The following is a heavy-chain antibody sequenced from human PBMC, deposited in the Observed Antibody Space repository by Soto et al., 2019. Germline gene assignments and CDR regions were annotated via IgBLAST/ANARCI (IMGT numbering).Heavy chain of an antibody. Sequence: EVQLVESGGGLVQPGGSLRLSCAASGFTFSSYWMHWVRQAPGKGLVWVSHINIDGSTTNYAGSVKGRFTISRDNAKNTLYLQMNSLRDEDTAVYYCARGVRGSDYWGQGTLVTVSS. CDR1: GFTFSSYW. V-gene: IGHV3-74*01. CDR2: INIDGSTT. D-gene: IGHD3-10*01. CDR3: ARGVRGSDY. J-gene: IGHJ4*02.